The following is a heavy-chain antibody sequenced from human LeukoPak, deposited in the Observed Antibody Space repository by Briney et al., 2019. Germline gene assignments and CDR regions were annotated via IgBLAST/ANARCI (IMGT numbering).Heavy chain of an antibody. CDR3: ARFKRAGGWSYFDY. CDR1: GVSISTYY. J-gene: IGHJ4*02. V-gene: IGHV4-59*01. CDR2: IYNSGST. D-gene: IGHD6-19*01. Sequence: ASETLSLTCTVSGVSISTYYWSWIRQPPGKGLEWIGHIYNSGSTNYSPSLKSRVTISVDTSKNQFSLKLSSVTAADTAVYYCARFKRAGGWSYFDYWGQGTLVTVSS.